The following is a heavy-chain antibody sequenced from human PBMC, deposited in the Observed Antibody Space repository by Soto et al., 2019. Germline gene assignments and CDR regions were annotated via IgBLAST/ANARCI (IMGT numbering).Heavy chain of an antibody. Sequence: SETLSHTYGISGSAIRSGSYRGRWIRQLPGKGLEWIGYIFHSGRTYYNPSLKSRITISVDRSKNQFSLKLSSVTAADTAVYYCARGIPGGIDAFDIWGQGTMVT. CDR1: GSAIRSGSYR. CDR3: ARGIPGGIDAFDI. J-gene: IGHJ3*02. D-gene: IGHD2-15*01. V-gene: IGHV4-30-2*01. CDR2: IFHSGRT.